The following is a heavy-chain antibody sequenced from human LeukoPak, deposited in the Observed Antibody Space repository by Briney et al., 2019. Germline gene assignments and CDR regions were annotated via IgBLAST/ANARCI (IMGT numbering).Heavy chain of an antibody. J-gene: IGHJ3*02. D-gene: IGHD3-9*01. CDR3: ARAPHYDILTGYAFDI. V-gene: IGHV4-34*01. Sequence: SETLSLTCAVYGGSFSGYYWSWIRQPPGKGLEWIGEINHSGSTNYNPSPKSRVTISVDTSKNQFSLKLSSVTAADTAVYYCARAPHYDILTGYAFDIWGQGTMVTVSS. CDR1: GGSFSGYY. CDR2: INHSGST.